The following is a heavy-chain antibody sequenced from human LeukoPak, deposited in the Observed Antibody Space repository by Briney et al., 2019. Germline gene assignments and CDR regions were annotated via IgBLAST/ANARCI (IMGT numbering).Heavy chain of an antibody. CDR3: ARSGVGRELQLDY. Sequence: SETLSLTCAVYGGSFSGYYWSWIRQPPGKGLEWIGEINHSGSTNYNPSLKSRVTISVDTSRNQFSLKLSSVTAADTAVYYCARSGVGRELQLDYWGQGTLVTVSS. CDR2: INHSGST. CDR1: GGSFSGYY. V-gene: IGHV4-34*01. D-gene: IGHD1-26*01. J-gene: IGHJ4*02.